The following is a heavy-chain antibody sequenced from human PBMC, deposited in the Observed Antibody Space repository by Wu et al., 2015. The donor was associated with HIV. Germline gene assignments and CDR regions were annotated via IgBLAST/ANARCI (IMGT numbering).Heavy chain of an antibody. J-gene: IGHJ4*02. V-gene: IGHV1-18*01. CDR1: GYTFTSYG. Sequence: QVQLVQSGAEVKKPGASVKVSCKASGYTFTSYGISWVRQAPGQGLEWMGWISAYNGNTNYAQKLQGRVTMTTDTSTSTAYMELRSLRSDDTAVYYCARGVLTTYYYGSGSHHPFDYWGQGTLVTVSS. D-gene: IGHD3-10*01. CDR2: ISAYNGNT. CDR3: ARGVLTTYYYGSGSHHPFDY.